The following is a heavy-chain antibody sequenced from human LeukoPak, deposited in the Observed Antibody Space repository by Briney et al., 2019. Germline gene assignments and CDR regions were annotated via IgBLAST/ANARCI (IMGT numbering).Heavy chain of an antibody. CDR3: MDV. V-gene: IGHV4-39*02. CDR2: TSYSGNT. Sequence: SETLSLTCTVSAGSISSSDYYWGWIRQSPGKGLEWIGRTSYSGNTYYNPSLKSRVTISVDTSKNHFSLRLSSVTAADTAVYYYMDVWGEGTTVAVSS. CDR1: AGSISSSDYY. J-gene: IGHJ6*03.